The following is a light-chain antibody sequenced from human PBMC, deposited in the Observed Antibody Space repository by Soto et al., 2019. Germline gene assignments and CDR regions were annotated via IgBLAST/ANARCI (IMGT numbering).Light chain of an antibody. CDR1: SSDIGSYEY. CDR2: EVS. V-gene: IGLV2-8*01. CDR3: SSYAGSNKLV. J-gene: IGLJ3*02. Sequence: QSVLTQPPSASGSLGQSVTISCTGTSSDIGSYEYVSWYQQHPGKAPKFIIYEVSKRPSGVPDRFSGSKSGDTASLTVSGLQAEDEADYYCSSYAGSNKLVFGGGTKLTVL.